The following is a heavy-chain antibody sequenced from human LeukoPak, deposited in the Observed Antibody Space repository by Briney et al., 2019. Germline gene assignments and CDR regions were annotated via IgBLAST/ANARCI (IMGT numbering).Heavy chain of an antibody. D-gene: IGHD2-15*01. CDR3: AKSQGGTYYYSCMDV. CDR1: GFTFSSYA. CDR2: ISDSGST. J-gene: IGHJ6*02. Sequence: GGSLRLSCAASGFTFSSYAMSWVRQAPGKRLEWVSSISDSGSTSFADSVKGRFTISRDNSKKALYLQMNSLRVEDTAMYYCAKSQGGTYYYSCMDVWGQGTTVTVSS. V-gene: IGHV3-23*01.